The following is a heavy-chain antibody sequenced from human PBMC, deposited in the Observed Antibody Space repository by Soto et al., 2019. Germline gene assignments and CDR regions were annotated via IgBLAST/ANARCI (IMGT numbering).Heavy chain of an antibody. Sequence: KPSETLSLTCTVSGGSISSYYWSWIRQPPGKGLEWIGYIYYSGSTNYNPSLKSRVTISVDTSKNQSSLKLSSVTAADTAVYYCATMAPNRYYFDYWGQGTLVT. V-gene: IGHV4-59*01. CDR3: ATMAPNRYYFDY. CDR2: IYYSGST. J-gene: IGHJ4*02. CDR1: GGSISSYY.